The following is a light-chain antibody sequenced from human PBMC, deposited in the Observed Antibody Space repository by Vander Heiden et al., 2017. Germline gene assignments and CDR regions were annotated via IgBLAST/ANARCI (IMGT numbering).Light chain of an antibody. V-gene: IGKV3-20*01. CDR3: QQYGSSPPYT. CDR1: RSVSSSY. J-gene: IGKJ2*01. Sequence: DIVLTQSPGTLSLSPGERATLSCRASRSVSSSYLAWDQQKPGQDPRLNIYGASSRATGIPDRFSGSGSGTDFTLTISRLEPEDFAVYYCQQYGSSPPYTFGQGTKLEIK. CDR2: GAS.